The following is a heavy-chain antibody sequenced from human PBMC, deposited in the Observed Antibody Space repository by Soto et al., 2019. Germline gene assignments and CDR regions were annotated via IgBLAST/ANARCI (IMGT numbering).Heavy chain of an antibody. CDR2: IPYDGSNK. CDR3: SSLEIAVATRFDY. D-gene: IGHD6-19*01. CDR1: GFTFSSYG. J-gene: IGHJ4*02. V-gene: IGHV3-30*03. Sequence: GGSLRLSCAASGFTFSSYGMHWVRQAPGKGLEWVAVIPYDGSNKYYADSVKGRFTISRDNSKNTLYLQMNSLRAEDTAVYYCSSLEIAVATRFDYWGQGTLVTVSS.